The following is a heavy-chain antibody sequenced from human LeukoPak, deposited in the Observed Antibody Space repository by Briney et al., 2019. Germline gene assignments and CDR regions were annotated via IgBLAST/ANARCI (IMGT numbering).Heavy chain of an antibody. V-gene: IGHV4-34*01. CDR3: ARKYYFDY. CDR2: IYYSGST. Sequence: SETLSLTCAVYGGSFSGYYWSWIRQPPGKGLEWIGSIYYSGSTYYNPSLKSRVTISVDTSKNQFSLKLSSVTAADTAVYYCARKYYFDYWGQGTLVTVS. J-gene: IGHJ4*02. CDR1: GGSFSGYY.